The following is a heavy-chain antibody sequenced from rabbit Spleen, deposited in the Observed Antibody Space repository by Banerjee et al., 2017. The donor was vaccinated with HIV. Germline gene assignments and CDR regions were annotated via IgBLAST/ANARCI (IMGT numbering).Heavy chain of an antibody. D-gene: IGHD4-1*01. CDR1: GFDFSSYG. Sequence: QEQLEESGGGLVQPGGSLKLSCKASGFDFSSYGVSWVRQAPGKGREWIGFIDPIFSGTYYANWVNGRFTISSHNAQNTLYLQLNSLTATDTATYFCARSGYVGWGGDGDLTGNKLWGPGTLVTVS. CDR2: IDPIFSGT. J-gene: IGHJ6*01. CDR3: ARSGYVGWGGDGDLTGNKL. V-gene: IGHV1S47*01.